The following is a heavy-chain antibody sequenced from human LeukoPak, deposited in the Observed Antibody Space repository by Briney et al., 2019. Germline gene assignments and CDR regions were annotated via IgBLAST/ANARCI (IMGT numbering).Heavy chain of an antibody. Sequence: TSETLSLTCSVSGASINSHYWTWIRQPAGKGLEWIGRIYISGSTSYSPSLKSRVTMSVDTSKNQFSLNLISVTAADTAVYYCARALNPLTGTYYFDYWGQGTLVTVSS. CDR2: IYISGST. J-gene: IGHJ4*02. CDR3: ARALNPLTGTYYFDY. D-gene: IGHD4/OR15-4a*01. V-gene: IGHV4-4*07. CDR1: GASINSHY.